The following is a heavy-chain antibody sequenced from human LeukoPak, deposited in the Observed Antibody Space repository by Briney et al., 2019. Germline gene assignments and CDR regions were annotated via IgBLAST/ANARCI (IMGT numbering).Heavy chain of an antibody. J-gene: IGHJ4*02. D-gene: IGHD6-13*01. CDR3: ARSGIAAAGTRPDDFDY. CDR1: GYTFTSYY. Sequence: ASVKVSCKASGYTFTSYYMHWVRQAPGQGLEWMGIINPSGGSTSCAQKFQGRVTMTRDTSTSTVYMELSSLRSEDTAVYYCARSGIAAAGTRPDDFDYWGQGTLVTVSS. V-gene: IGHV1-46*01. CDR2: INPSGGST.